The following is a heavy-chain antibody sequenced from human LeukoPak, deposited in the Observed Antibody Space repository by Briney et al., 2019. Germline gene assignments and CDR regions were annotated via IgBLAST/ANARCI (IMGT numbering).Heavy chain of an antibody. CDR1: GGSISSGSYY. D-gene: IGHD3-3*01. CDR3: ARVINDFWSGYSYYFDY. V-gene: IGHV4-61*02. Sequence: SQTLSLTCTVSGGSISSGSYYWSWIRQPAGKGLEWIGRIYTSGSTNYNPSLKSRVTISLDTSKNQFSLKLSSVTAADTAVYYCARVINDFWSGYSYYFDYWGQGTLVTVSS. J-gene: IGHJ4*02. CDR2: IYTSGST.